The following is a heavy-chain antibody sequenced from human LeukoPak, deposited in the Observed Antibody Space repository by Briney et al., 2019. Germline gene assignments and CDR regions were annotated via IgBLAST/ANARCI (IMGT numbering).Heavy chain of an antibody. CDR3: VLFTGEAVGARLPRVFDY. CDR2: IIPIFGTA. Sequence: ASVKVSCKASGGTFSSYAISWVRQAPGQGLEWMGGIIPIFGTANYAQKFQGRVTITADESTSTAYMELSSLRSEDTAVYYCVLFTGEAVGARLPRVFDYWGQGTLVTVSS. D-gene: IGHD1-26*01. CDR1: GGTFSSYA. J-gene: IGHJ4*02. V-gene: IGHV1-69*13.